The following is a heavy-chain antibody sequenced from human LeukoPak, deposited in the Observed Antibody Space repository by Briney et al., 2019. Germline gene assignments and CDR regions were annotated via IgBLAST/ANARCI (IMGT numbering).Heavy chain of an antibody. V-gene: IGHV4-59*01. CDR1: GGSIRSYY. D-gene: IGHD4-17*01. CDR3: AAYGARGAFDI. J-gene: IGHJ3*02. CDR2: ISHSGSA. Sequence: SETLSLTCTVSGGSIRSYYWSWIRQPPGKGLEWIGYISHSGSANYNTPLKSRVTISLDTSKNQFSLKLTSVTAADTAVYYCAAYGARGAFDIWGHGTMVTVST.